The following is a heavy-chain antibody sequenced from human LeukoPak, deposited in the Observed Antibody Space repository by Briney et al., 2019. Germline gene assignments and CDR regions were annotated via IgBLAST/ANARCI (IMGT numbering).Heavy chain of an antibody. Sequence: GGSLRLSCAASGFTFSSYSMNWVRQAPGKGLEWVSYISSSSSTIYYADSVKGRFTISRDNAKNSLYLQMNSLRAEDTAVYYCARSAPYYYDSSGYHYWGQGTLVTVSS. D-gene: IGHD3-22*01. CDR1: GFTFSSYS. V-gene: IGHV3-48*04. CDR3: ARSAPYYYDSSGYHY. J-gene: IGHJ4*02. CDR2: ISSSSSTI.